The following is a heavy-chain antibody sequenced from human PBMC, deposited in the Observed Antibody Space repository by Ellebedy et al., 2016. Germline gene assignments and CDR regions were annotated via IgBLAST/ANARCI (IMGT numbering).Heavy chain of an antibody. D-gene: IGHD2/OR15-2a*01. CDR3: ASSMGVADY. J-gene: IGHJ4*02. CDR1: GGSISSYY. V-gene: IGHV4-59*13. CDR2: IYYSGST. Sequence: SETLSLXXTVSGGSISSYYWSWIRQPPGKGLEWIGYIYYSGSTNYNPSLKSRVTISVDTSKNQFSLKLSSVTAADTAVYYCASSMGVADYWGQGTLVTVSS.